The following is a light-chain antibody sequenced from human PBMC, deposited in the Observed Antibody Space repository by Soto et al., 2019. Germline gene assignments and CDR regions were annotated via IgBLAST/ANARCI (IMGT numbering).Light chain of an antibody. CDR2: GAS. CDR3: PQYGSSGT. J-gene: IGKJ1*01. CDR1: QSVSSTY. V-gene: IGKV3-20*01. Sequence: EIVWTQSPATRSLSPGERATLSCRASQSVSSTYLAWYQQKPGQAPRLLIYGASNRATGIPDRFSGSGSATDFTLTLSRLAPEASAVYYCPQYGSSGTFGQGTKVDIK.